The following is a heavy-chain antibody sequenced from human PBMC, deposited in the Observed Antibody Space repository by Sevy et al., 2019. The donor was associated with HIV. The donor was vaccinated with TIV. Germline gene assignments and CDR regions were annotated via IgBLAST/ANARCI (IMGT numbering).Heavy chain of an antibody. Sequence: ASVKVSCTASGYTFTNNDIIWVRQATGQGLEWMGGMNPNSADTGYALKFQGRVTLTNNPSRSTAYMELGSLKSGDTAVYYCGGVFSCGGGWFYLDFWGQGTLLTVSS. CDR2: MNPNSADT. V-gene: IGHV1-8*01. CDR3: GGVFSCGGGWFYLDF. CDR1: GYTFTNND. D-gene: IGHD2-21*01. J-gene: IGHJ4*02.